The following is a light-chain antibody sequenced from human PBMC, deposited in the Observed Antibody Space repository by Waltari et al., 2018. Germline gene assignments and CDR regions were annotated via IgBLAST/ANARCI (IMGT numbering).Light chain of an antibody. CDR3: AAWDDSLNGYV. CDR2: SNS. CDR1: RSNIGDYS. Sequence: QSVLTQPPSASGTPGQRVTISCSGSRSNIGDYSVIWYQQFPGKAPKLLMFSNSQRPSGVPYRFSGSKSGTSASLAISGLHSEDDADYFCAAWDDSLNGYVVGPGTKVTVL. J-gene: IGLJ1*01. V-gene: IGLV1-44*01.